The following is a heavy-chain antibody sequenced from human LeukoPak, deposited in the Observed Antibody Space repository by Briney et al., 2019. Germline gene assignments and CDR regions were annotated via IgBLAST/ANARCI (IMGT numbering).Heavy chain of an antibody. Sequence: GGSLRLSCAASGFTFSDYYMSWIRQAPGKGLEWVSYISSSGSTIYYADSVKGRFTISRDNAKNSLYLQMNSLRAEDTAVYYCARTMVRGVIITRNWFDPWGQGTLVTVSS. D-gene: IGHD3-10*01. CDR3: ARTMVRGVIITRNWFDP. J-gene: IGHJ5*02. CDR2: ISSSGSTI. CDR1: GFTFSDYY. V-gene: IGHV3-11*01.